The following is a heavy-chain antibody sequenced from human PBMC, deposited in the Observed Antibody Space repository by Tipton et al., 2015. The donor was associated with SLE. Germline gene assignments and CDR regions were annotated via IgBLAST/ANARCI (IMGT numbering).Heavy chain of an antibody. Sequence: TLSLTCTVSGGSISSSYWSWIRQPPGKGLEWIGYIFYSGSTNYNPSLKSRVTISVDTSKNQFSLKLSSVTAADTAVYYCAREDFWSGYFFDYWGQGTLVTVSS. D-gene: IGHD3-3*01. J-gene: IGHJ4*02. V-gene: IGHV4-59*12. CDR2: IFYSGST. CDR1: GGSISSSY. CDR3: AREDFWSGYFFDY.